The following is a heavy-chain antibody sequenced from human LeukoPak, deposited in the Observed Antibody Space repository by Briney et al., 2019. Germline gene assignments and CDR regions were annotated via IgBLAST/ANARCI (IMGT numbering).Heavy chain of an antibody. CDR3: ARKGSWSGYGCDF. D-gene: IGHD3-3*01. J-gene: IGHJ4*02. Sequence: GASVKVSCKASGYTFTSYGISWVRQAPGQGLEWMGWISAYNGNTNYAQKLQGRVTTTTDTSTSTAYTELRSLRSDDTAVYYCARKGSWSGYGCDFWGQGTLVTVSS. V-gene: IGHV1-18*01. CDR2: ISAYNGNT. CDR1: GYTFTSYG.